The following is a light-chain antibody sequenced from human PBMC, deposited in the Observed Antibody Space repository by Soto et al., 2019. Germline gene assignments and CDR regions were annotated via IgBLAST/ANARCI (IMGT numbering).Light chain of an antibody. V-gene: IGKV3D-20*01. CDR3: QQYVNSPFT. J-gene: IGKJ3*01. CDR2: DAS. CDR1: QSISSNY. Sequence: EIVLTQSPATLSLSPGERATLSCGASQSISSNYLAWYQQKPGLAPKLLIYDASTRATGIPDRFTGSGSGTDFTLTIGTLEPEDVAVYYCQQYVNSPFTFGPGTKVDIK.